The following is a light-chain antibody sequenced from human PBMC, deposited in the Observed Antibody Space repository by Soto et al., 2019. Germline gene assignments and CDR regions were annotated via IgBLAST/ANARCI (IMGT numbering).Light chain of an antibody. V-gene: IGKV1-9*01. CDR3: QQRKNYPIT. CDR1: QDITSF. CDR2: TAS. Sequence: DIQLTQSPSFLSASVGDRVTITCRASQDITSFLAWYQQKPGKAPKLLIHTASTLHAGVPSRFSGSGSGTEFTLTISSLQPEDFATYYCQQRKNYPITFGQGTRLEI. J-gene: IGKJ5*01.